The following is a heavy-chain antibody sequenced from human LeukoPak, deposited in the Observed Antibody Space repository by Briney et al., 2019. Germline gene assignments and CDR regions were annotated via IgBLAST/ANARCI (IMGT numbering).Heavy chain of an antibody. V-gene: IGHV3-23*01. CDR3: AKGSAAGRPYYFDY. CDR2: IDSTGAYT. CDR1: GFIFSNYA. J-gene: IGHJ4*02. D-gene: IGHD6-25*01. Sequence: GGSLRFSCAASGFIFSNYAMSWVRQAPGKGLEWVSAIDSTGAYTWCADSVKGRFTISKDSSKTILYLQMNSLRAEDAAVYFCAKGSAAGRPYYFDYWGQGTLVTVSS.